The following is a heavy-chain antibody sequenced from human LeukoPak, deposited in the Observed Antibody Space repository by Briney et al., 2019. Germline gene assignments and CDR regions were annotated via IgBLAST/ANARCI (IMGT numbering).Heavy chain of an antibody. CDR2: ISPKSCST. J-gene: IGHJ4*02. CDR3: ARHNYDFDFDS. CDR1: GYTFSDYY. D-gene: IGHD3-3*01. Sequence: ASVKVSCKASGYTFSDYYIHWVRQAPGQGLEGMGWISPKSCSTNYAQNFQGRVTMTRDMSINTAYMELSRLRPDDTVVYYCARHNYDFDFDSWGQGALVAVSS. V-gene: IGHV1-2*02.